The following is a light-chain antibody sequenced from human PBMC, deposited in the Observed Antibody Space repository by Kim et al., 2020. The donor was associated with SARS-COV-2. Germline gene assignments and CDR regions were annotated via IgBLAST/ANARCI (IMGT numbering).Light chain of an antibody. CDR2: KAS. J-gene: IGKJ1*01. CDR1: QTISNW. Sequence: ASVGDRVAITCRASQTISNWLAWYQQKPGKAPELLIYKASILQSGVPSRFSGSGSGTEFTLTISSLQPDDFATYYCQQYNTNSRTFGQGTKVDIK. V-gene: IGKV1-5*03. CDR3: QQYNTNSRT.